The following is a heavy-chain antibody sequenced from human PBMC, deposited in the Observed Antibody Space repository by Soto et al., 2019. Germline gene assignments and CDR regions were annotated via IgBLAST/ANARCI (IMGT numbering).Heavy chain of an antibody. Sequence: GGSLRLSCAASGFTFSSYAMHWVRQAPGKGLEWVAVISYDGSNKYYADSVKGRFTISRDNSKNTLYLQMNSLRAEDTAVYYCARNANYYDSSGYSPWGQGTLVTVSS. D-gene: IGHD3-22*01. V-gene: IGHV3-30-3*01. J-gene: IGHJ4*02. CDR1: GFTFSSYA. CDR3: ARNANYYDSSGYSP. CDR2: ISYDGSNK.